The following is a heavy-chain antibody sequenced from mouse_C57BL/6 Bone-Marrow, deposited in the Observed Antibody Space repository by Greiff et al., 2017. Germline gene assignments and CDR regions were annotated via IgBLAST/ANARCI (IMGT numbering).Heavy chain of an antibody. CDR2: IDPEIGDT. J-gene: IGHJ2*01. Sequence: VQLQQSGAELVRPGASVKLSCTASGFNIKDDYIHWVKQRPEQGLEWIGWIDPEIGDTEYASKFQGQATITSDTSSNTAYLQISSLTSEDTAVYYCSSFDGNYFDFWGQGTPLTVAS. CDR3: SSFDGNYFDF. D-gene: IGHD2-3*01. V-gene: IGHV14-4*01. CDR1: GFNIKDDY.